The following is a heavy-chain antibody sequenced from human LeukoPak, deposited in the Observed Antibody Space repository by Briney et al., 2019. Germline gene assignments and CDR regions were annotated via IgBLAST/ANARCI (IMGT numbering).Heavy chain of an antibody. J-gene: IGHJ4*02. CDR3: ARRITSSGYYRDDS. D-gene: IGHD3-22*01. V-gene: IGHV4-59*08. CDR1: GGSINSYY. CDR2: IFYSGST. Sequence: SETLSLTCTVSGGSINSYYWSWIRQPPGKGLECIGYIFYSGSTNYNPSLKSRVTISVDTSKNQFSLKLSSVTAADTAVYYCARRITSSGYYRDDSWGQGTLVTVSS.